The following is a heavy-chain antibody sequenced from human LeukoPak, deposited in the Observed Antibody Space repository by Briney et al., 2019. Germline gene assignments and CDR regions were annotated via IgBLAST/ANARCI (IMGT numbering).Heavy chain of an antibody. CDR3: TRGYGSRNWFDP. CDR1: GYTFTSYD. Sequence: ASVKVSCKASGYTFTSYDINWVRQATGQGLEWMGWVNPNSGNTGFAQRFQGRVTMTRDTSISTAYMELSSLRSEDTAVYYCTRGYGSRNWFDPWGQGTLVTVSS. V-gene: IGHV1-8*01. D-gene: IGHD3-10*01. CDR2: VNPNSGNT. J-gene: IGHJ5*02.